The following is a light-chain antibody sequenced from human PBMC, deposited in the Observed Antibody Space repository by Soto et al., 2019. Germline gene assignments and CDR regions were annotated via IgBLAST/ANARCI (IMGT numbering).Light chain of an antibody. V-gene: IGKV3-20*01. CDR2: GAS. CDR1: QSVSSNY. J-gene: IGKJ3*01. CDR3: QQYGKSRFI. Sequence: EIVLTQSPGTLSLSPGERATLSCRASQSVSSNYLAWYQQKPGQAPRLLIYGASSRATGIPDRFSGSGSGTDFTLTISRLEPEDFVVYYCQQYGKSRFIFGPGTKVDIK.